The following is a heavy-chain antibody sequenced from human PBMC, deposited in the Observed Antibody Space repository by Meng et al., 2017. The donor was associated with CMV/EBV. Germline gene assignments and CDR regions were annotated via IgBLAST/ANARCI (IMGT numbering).Heavy chain of an antibody. CDR2: IAHDGSAK. J-gene: IGHJ4*02. CDR1: GYTFSSSA. V-gene: IGHV3-30*02. Sequence: EAGRGVPQPGGSVRVSCTSSGYTFSSSAIHWVRQPPGKVLEWVSFIAHDGSAKTYADSVKGRFTISRDDSENTVYLEMNSLRVEDTAVYYCAKDLYYSFDYWGQGTLVTVSS. D-gene: IGHD2-8*01. CDR3: AKDLYYSFDY.